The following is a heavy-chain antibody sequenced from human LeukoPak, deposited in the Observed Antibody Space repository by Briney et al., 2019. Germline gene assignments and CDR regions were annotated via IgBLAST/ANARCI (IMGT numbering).Heavy chain of an antibody. V-gene: IGHV3-30-3*01. CDR1: GFTFSSYA. CDR2: ISYDGSNK. Sequence: PPGGSLRLSCAASGFTFSSYAMHWVRQAPGKGLEWVAVISYDGSNKYYADSVKGRFTIPRDNSKNTLYLQMNSLRAEDTAVYYCARRESGSYPDYWGQGTLVTVSS. D-gene: IGHD1-26*01. J-gene: IGHJ4*02. CDR3: ARRESGSYPDY.